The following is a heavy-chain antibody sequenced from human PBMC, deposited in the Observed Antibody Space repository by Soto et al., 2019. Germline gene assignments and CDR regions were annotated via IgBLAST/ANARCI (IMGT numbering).Heavy chain of an antibody. J-gene: IGHJ6*02. V-gene: IGHV5-10-1*01. Sequence: GKSLKISCKGSGYSFTSYWISWVRQMPGKGLEWMGRIDPSDSYTNYSPSFQGHVTISADKSISTAYLQWSSLKASDTAMYYCAGTDDYVWGSYRNGMDVWGQGTTVTVSS. CDR1: GYSFTSYW. CDR3: AGTDDYVWGSYRNGMDV. D-gene: IGHD3-16*01. CDR2: IDPSDSYT.